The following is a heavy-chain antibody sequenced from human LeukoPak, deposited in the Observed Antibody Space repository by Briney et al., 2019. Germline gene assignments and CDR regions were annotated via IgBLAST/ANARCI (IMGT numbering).Heavy chain of an antibody. V-gene: IGHV4-31*03. Sequence: PSQTLSLTCTVSGGSISSGGYYWSWIRQHPGKGLGWIGYIYYSGSTYYNPSLKSRVTISVDTSKNQFSLKLSSVTAADTAVYYCARDGGHYDSSSGLLGIFDYWGQGTLVTVSS. D-gene: IGHD3-22*01. CDR3: ARDGGHYDSSSGLLGIFDY. J-gene: IGHJ4*02. CDR1: GGSISSGGYY. CDR2: IYYSGST.